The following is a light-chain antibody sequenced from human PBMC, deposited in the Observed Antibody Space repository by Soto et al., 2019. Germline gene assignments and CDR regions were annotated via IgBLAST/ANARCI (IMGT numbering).Light chain of an antibody. Sequence: QSALTQPASVSGSPGQSITISCTGTSSDIGSYNLVSWYQQHPGKAPKLMIYEDIKRPSGLSNRFSGSKSGNTASLTISGLQAEDEADYYCAAWDDSLSGPHVVFGGGTKLTVL. CDR1: SSDIGSYNL. CDR2: EDI. J-gene: IGLJ2*01. CDR3: AAWDDSLSGPHVV. V-gene: IGLV2-23*01.